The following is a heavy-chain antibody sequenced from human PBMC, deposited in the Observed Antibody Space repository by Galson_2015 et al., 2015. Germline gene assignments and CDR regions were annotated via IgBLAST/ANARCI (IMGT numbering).Heavy chain of an antibody. V-gene: IGHV3-23*01. CDR1: GFTFSSYA. D-gene: IGHD3-16*02. CDR2: ISGSGGST. CDR3: AKDRRGGYDYIWGRYLPGPPLASIGY. J-gene: IGHJ4*02. Sequence: SLRLSCAASGFTFSSYAMSWVRQAPGKGLEWVSAISGSGGSTYYADSVKGRFTISRGNSKNTLYLQMNSLRAEDTAVYYCAKDRRGGYDYIWGRYLPGPPLASIGYWGQGTLVTVSS.